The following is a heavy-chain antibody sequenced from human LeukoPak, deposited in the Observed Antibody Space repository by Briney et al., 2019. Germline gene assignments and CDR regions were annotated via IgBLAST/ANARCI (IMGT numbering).Heavy chain of an antibody. CDR1: GFTFTKYW. CDR2: IKQDGSEK. D-gene: IGHD2-2*01. V-gene: IGHV3-7*01. Sequence: PGGSLRLSCAGSGFTFTKYWMTWVRQAPGKGLEWMANIKQDGSEKFYVDSVRGRFTISRDNAKNSLDLQINSLGAEDTAVYYCARGLDCRSTSCYLDNWGQGTLVTVSS. J-gene: IGHJ4*02. CDR3: ARGLDCRSTSCYLDN.